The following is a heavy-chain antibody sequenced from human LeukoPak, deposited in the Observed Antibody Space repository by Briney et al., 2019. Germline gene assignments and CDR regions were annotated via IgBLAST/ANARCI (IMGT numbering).Heavy chain of an antibody. CDR2: ISGSGGST. V-gene: IGHV3-23*01. CDR3: ARQYNSPNWFDP. CDR1: GFTFSNYG. D-gene: IGHD1-14*01. Sequence: GGSLRLSCAASGFTFSNYGMSWVRQAPGKGLEWVSSISGSGGSTYYADSVKGRFTISRDNAKNSLYLQMNSLRAEDTAVYYCARQYNSPNWFDPWGQGSLVTVSS. J-gene: IGHJ5*02.